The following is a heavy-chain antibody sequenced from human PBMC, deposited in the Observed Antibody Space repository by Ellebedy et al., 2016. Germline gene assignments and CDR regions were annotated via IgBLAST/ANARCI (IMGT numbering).Heavy chain of an antibody. CDR3: ARDLTRSGWYDY. V-gene: IGHV3-53*01. J-gene: IGHJ4*02. D-gene: IGHD6-19*01. CDR1: GFTFSSYA. CDR2: IYSGGST. Sequence: GESLKISXAASGFTFSSYAMSWVRQAPGKGLEWVSLIYSGGSTYYADSVKGRFTISRDNSKLYLQMNSLRAEDTAVYYCARDLTRSGWYDYWGQGTLVTVSS.